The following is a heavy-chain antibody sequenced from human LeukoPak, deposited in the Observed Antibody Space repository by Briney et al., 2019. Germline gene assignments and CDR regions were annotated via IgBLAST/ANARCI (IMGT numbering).Heavy chain of an antibody. CDR2: ISTNSWYV. CDR1: GFSLSTYD. Sequence: GGSLRLSCAASGFSLSTYDMNWVRQAPGKGLEWVSYISTNSWYVYYADSVKGRFTISRDNSKNTLYLQMNSLRAEDTAVYYCARDYYDSSGYYPWGYWGQGTLVTVSS. J-gene: IGHJ4*02. V-gene: IGHV3-21*01. CDR3: ARDYYDSSGYYPWGY. D-gene: IGHD3-22*01.